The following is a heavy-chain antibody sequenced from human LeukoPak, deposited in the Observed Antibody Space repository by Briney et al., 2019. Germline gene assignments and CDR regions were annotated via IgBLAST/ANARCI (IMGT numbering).Heavy chain of an antibody. CDR2: VDYSGST. V-gene: IGHV4-61*01. CDR1: GGSVSSGNYY. Sequence: SETLSLTCSVSGGSVSSGNYYWSWIRQPPGKGLEWIGHVDYSGSTSYNPSLKRRVTISLDTSKNQFSLKVMYLTAADTAVYYCARGIRTGYGYWGQGTLVTVSS. CDR3: ARGIRTGYGY. J-gene: IGHJ4*02. D-gene: IGHD1-1*01.